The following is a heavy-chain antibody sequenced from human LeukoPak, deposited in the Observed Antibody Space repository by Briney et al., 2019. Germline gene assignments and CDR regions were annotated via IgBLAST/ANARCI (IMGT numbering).Heavy chain of an antibody. CDR2: IKQDGSEK. D-gene: IGHD2-21*02. Sequence: PGGSLRLSCAASEFTFHSYWMNWVRQAPGKGLEWVANIKQDGSEKYYVDSVKGRFTISRDNTRNSLYLQMNSLRAEDTAVYYCARAPDYAFDIWGQGTMVTVSS. V-gene: IGHV3-7*01. CDR1: EFTFHSYW. CDR3: ARAPDYAFDI. J-gene: IGHJ3*02.